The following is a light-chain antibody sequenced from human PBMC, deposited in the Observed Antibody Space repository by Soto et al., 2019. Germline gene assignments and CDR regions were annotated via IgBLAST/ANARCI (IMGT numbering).Light chain of an antibody. CDR3: HHYNSYSEA. CDR2: KAS. Sequence: IQMTQSPSTLSASVGDKITITCRASQTISSWLAWYQQKPGKAPKLLIYKASTLKSGVPSRFSGSGSGTEFTLTISSLQHDDFATYYCHHYNSYSEAFGQGTKVDIK. V-gene: IGKV1-5*03. J-gene: IGKJ1*01. CDR1: QTISSW.